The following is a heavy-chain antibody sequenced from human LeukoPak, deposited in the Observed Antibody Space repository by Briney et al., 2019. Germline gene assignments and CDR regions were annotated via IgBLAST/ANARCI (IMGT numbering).Heavy chain of an antibody. D-gene: IGHD2-2*01. J-gene: IGHJ4*02. CDR1: GYTFTTYG. Sequence: GASVKVSCKTSGYTFTTYGISWVRQAPGQGLEWMGWISAYNGNTNYAQKLQGRVTMTTDTSTSTAYMELRSLRSDDTAVYYCAREYQLLDFDYWGQGTLATVSS. CDR3: AREYQLLDFDY. CDR2: ISAYNGNT. V-gene: IGHV1-18*01.